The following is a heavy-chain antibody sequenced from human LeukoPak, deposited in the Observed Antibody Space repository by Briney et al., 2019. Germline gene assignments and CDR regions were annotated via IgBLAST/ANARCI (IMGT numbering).Heavy chain of an antibody. CDR1: GFTFSDYY. CDR3: ARHDTAMATDYSMDV. J-gene: IGHJ6*02. D-gene: IGHD5-18*01. CDR2: ISSRGSTI. Sequence: GGSLRLSCAASGFTFSDYYMSWIRQAPGKGLEWVSYISSRGSTIYYADSVKGRFTISRDNAKNSLYLQMNSLRAEDTAVYYCARHDTAMATDYSMDVWGQGTTVTVSS. V-gene: IGHV3-11*01.